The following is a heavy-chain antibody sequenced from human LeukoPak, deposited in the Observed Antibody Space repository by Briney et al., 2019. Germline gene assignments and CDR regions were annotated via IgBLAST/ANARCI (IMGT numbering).Heavy chain of an antibody. CDR3: ARDSPSAYYFDY. Sequence: GGSLRLSCAASGFTFSSYSMNWVRQAPGKGLEWVSSISSSSSYIYYADSVKGRSTISRDNAKNSLYLQMNSLRAEDTAVYYCARDSPSAYYFDYWGQGTLVTVSS. CDR2: ISSSSSYI. V-gene: IGHV3-21*01. D-gene: IGHD6-19*01. J-gene: IGHJ4*02. CDR1: GFTFSSYS.